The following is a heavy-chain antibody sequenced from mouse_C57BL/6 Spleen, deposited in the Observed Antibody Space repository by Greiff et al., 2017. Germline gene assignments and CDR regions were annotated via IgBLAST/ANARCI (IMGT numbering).Heavy chain of an antibody. J-gene: IGHJ4*01. CDR3: ARRGYGYDGGYAMDY. CDR2: INPGSGGT. CDR1: GYAFTNYL. Sequence: VQLQQSGAELVRPGTSVKVSCKASGYAFTNYLIEWVKQRPGQGLEWIGVINPGSGGTNYNEKFKGKATLTADKSSSTAYMQLSSLTSEDSAVYFCARRGYGYDGGYAMDYWGQGTSVTVSS. D-gene: IGHD2-2*01. V-gene: IGHV1-54*01.